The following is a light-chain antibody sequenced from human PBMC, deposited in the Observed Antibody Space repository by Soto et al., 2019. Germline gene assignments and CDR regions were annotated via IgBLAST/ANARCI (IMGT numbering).Light chain of an antibody. Sequence: QSALTQPASVSGSPGQSITISCTGTSSDVGSYNLVSWYQQHPGKAPKLIIFEVNNRPSGISFRFSGSKSGNTASLTISGLQAGDEADYYCSSFTGTTSLGVFGGGTKVTVL. CDR2: EVN. J-gene: IGLJ3*02. V-gene: IGLV2-14*02. CDR1: SSDVGSYNL. CDR3: SSFTGTTSLGV.